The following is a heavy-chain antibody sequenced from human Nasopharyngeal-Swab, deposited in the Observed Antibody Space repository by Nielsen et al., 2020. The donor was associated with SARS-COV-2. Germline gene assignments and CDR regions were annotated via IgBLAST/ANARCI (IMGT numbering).Heavy chain of an antibody. J-gene: IGHJ6*03. CDR3: AKEGSSSSWYYYYYMDV. Sequence: GESLKISCAASGFTFSSYAMSWVRQAPGKGLEWVSAISGSGGSTYYADSVKGRFTISRDNSKNTLYLQMNSLRSEDTAVYYCAKEGSSSSWYYYYYMDVWGQGTTVTVSS. CDR2: ISGSGGST. V-gene: IGHV3-23*01. CDR1: GFTFSSYA. D-gene: IGHD6-13*01.